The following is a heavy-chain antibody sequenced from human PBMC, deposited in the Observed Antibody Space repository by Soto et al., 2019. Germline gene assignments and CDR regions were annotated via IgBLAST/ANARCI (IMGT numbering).Heavy chain of an antibody. CDR2: IRSKAYGGTT. V-gene: IGHV3-49*04. J-gene: IGHJ4*02. CDR3: TAGKLYPSLDFDY. D-gene: IGHD2-8*01. Sequence: GGSLRLSCTASEFTFGDYAMSWVRQAPGKGLEWVGFIRSKAYGGTTEYAASVKGRFTISRDDSKSIAYLQMNSLKTEDTAVYYCTAGKLYPSLDFDYWGQGTLVNVSS. CDR1: EFTFGDYA.